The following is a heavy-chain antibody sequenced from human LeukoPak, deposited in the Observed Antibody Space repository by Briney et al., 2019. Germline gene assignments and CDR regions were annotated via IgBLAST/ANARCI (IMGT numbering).Heavy chain of an antibody. J-gene: IGHJ4*02. CDR1: GFTFSTYG. D-gene: IGHD2-21*02. Sequence: PGGSLRLSCAASGFTFSTYGMTWVREAPGKGLEWVSAISGSGDNTYYADSVKGRFTVSRDNSKNTLYVQMKSLRAEDTAIYYCAKDFVVVPGNVNYFNSWGQGTLVTVSS. CDR3: AKDFVVVPGNVNYFNS. CDR2: ISGSGDNT. V-gene: IGHV3-23*01.